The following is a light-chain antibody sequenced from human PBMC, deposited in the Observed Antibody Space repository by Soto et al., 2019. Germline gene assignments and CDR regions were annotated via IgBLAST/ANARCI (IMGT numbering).Light chain of an antibody. CDR3: SSYVGSNSLV. J-gene: IGLJ2*01. CDR2: EVS. V-gene: IGLV2-8*01. Sequence: QSALTQPPSASGSPGQSVTISCTGTSSDVGGYDYVSWYQQHPGKAPKLMIYEVSKRPSGVPDRFSGSKSGNTASLTVSGLQAEDEAHYYCSSYVGSNSLVFGGGTKLTVL. CDR1: SSDVGGYDY.